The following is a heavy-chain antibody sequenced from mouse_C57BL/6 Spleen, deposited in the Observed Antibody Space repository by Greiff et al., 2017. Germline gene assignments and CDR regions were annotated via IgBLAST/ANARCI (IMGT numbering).Heavy chain of an antibody. CDR1: GYTFTSYW. Sequence: VQLQQPGAELVKPGASVKLSCKASGYTFTSYWMHWVKQRPGRGLEWIGRFDPNSGGTKYNEKFKSKATLTVDKPSSTAYMQLSSLTSDDSAVYYCANHYGSSWAWFAYWGQGTLVTVSA. V-gene: IGHV1-72*01. CDR2: FDPNSGGT. D-gene: IGHD1-1*01. CDR3: ANHYGSSWAWFAY. J-gene: IGHJ3*01.